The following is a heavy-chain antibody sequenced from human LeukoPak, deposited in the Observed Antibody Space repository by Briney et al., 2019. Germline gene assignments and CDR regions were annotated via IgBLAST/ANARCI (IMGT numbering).Heavy chain of an antibody. V-gene: IGHV1-69*04. CDR1: GGTFSSYA. D-gene: IGHD6-13*01. Sequence: GASVKVSCKAPGGTFSSYAISWVRQAPGQGLEWMGRIIPILGIANYAQKFQGRVTITADKSTSTAYMELSSLRSEDTAVYYCAREYSSSWYYGMDVWGQGTTVTVSS. CDR2: IIPILGIA. J-gene: IGHJ6*02. CDR3: AREYSSSWYYGMDV.